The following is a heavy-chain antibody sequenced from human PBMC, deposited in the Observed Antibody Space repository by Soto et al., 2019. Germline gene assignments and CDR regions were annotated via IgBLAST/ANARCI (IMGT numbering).Heavy chain of an antibody. Sequence: SRTLSLTCAITGDSVSSNSAGWSWVRQSPSRGLEWRGRTYYRSKWYYEYAVSVRGRITINPDTSKNQYSLQLNSVTPEDTAVYFCARGEQYSGRIFDYWGQGTLVTVSS. V-gene: IGHV6-1*01. CDR1: GDSVSSNSAG. CDR3: ARGEQYSGRIFDY. J-gene: IGHJ4*01. D-gene: IGHD1-26*01. CDR2: TYYRSKWYY.